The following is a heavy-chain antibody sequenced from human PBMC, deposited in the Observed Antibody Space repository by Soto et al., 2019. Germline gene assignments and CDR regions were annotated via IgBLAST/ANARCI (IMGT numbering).Heavy chain of an antibody. CDR3: AKMAVGGSTSSPYGMDV. CDR2: ISGSGGST. V-gene: IGHV3-23*01. J-gene: IGHJ6*02. D-gene: IGHD2-2*01. Sequence: AGGSLRLSCAASGFTFSSYAMSWVRQAPGKGLEWVSAISGSGGSTYYADSVKGRFTISRDNSKNTLYLQMNSLRAEDTAVYYCAKMAVGGSTSSPYGMDVWGQGTTVTVSS. CDR1: GFTFSSYA.